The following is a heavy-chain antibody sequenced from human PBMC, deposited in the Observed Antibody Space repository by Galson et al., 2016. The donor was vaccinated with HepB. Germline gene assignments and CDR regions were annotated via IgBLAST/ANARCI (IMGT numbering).Heavy chain of an antibody. V-gene: IGHV3-64D*06. Sequence: SLRLSCAASGFSFNNYAMHWVRQAPGKGLEYVSGISSNGGSTYYEESVKGRFTISRDSSENTLYLQMSSLRAEDTAVYYCAKITYDSGSGSPYWGQGTLTIVSS. J-gene: IGHJ4*02. D-gene: IGHD3-10*01. CDR2: ISSNGGST. CDR1: GFSFNNYA. CDR3: AKITYDSGSGSPY.